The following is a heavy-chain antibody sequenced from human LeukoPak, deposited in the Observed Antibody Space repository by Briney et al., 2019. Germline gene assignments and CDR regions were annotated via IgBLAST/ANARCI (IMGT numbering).Heavy chain of an antibody. V-gene: IGHV4-31*01. Sequence: KSSQTLSLTCTVSGGSISSGGYYWSWIRQHPGKGLEWIGYIYYSGSTYYNPSLKSQVTISVDTSKNQFSLKLSSVTAADTAVYYCARDLVGATIFDYWGQGTLVTVSS. J-gene: IGHJ4*02. CDR2: IYYSGST. CDR3: ARDLVGATIFDY. CDR1: GGSISSGGYY. D-gene: IGHD1-26*01.